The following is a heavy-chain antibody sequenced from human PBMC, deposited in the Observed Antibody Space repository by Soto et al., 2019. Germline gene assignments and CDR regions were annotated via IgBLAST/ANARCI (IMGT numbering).Heavy chain of an antibody. J-gene: IGHJ4*02. V-gene: IGHV3-23*01. CDR1: GFTFSSYT. D-gene: IGHD2-15*01. Sequence: EVQLLEAGGDLIQPGGSLRLSCAASGFTFSSYTMTWVRQAPGKGLEWVSAINGGGGSTYYADSVKGRFTISRDNSKDTLYLQMNSLRAEDTDVYYCAKDKVCSGGSCYYESWGQGTLVTVSS. CDR2: INGGGGST. CDR3: AKDKVCSGGSCYYES.